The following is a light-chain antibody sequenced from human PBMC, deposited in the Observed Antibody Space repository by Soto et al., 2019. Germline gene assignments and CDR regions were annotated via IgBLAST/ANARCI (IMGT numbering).Light chain of an antibody. V-gene: IGLV2-14*01. J-gene: IGLJ2*01. CDR3: SSFTSTSSTLV. CDR2: EVS. Sequence: QSALTQPASVSGSPGQSITISCTGTSSDVGGYNYVSWYQQHPGKPPKLMICEVSNRPSGISYRFSGSKSGNTASLTISALQAEDEADYYCSSFTSTSSTLVFGGGTKLTVL. CDR1: SSDVGGYNY.